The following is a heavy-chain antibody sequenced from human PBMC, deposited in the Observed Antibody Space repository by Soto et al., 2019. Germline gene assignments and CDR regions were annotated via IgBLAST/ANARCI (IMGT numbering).Heavy chain of an antibody. D-gene: IGHD4-17*01. V-gene: IGHV3-33*01. CDR1: GFTFSSYG. CDR2: IWYDGSNK. Sequence: ESGGGVVQPGRSLRLSCAASGFTFSSYGMHWVRQAPGKGLEWVAVIWYDGSNKYYADSVKGRFTISRDNSKNTLYLQMNSLRAEDTAVYYCARDGSSVTTNYYYYYGMDVWGQGTTVTVSS. CDR3: ARDGSSVTTNYYYYYGMDV. J-gene: IGHJ6*02.